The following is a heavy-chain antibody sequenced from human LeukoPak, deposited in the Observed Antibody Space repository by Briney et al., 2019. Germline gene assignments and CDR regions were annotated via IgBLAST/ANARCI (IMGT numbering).Heavy chain of an antibody. CDR1: GGSISSGDYY. J-gene: IGHJ4*02. D-gene: IGHD6-13*01. V-gene: IGHV4-30-4*01. Sequence: SETLSLTCTVSGGSISSGDYYWSWIRQPPGKGLEWIGYIYCSGSTYYNPSLKSRVTISVDTSKNQFSLKLSSVTAADTAVYYCARLITWYSSSPPSGYYFDYWGQGTLVTVSS. CDR2: IYCSGST. CDR3: ARLITWYSSSPPSGYYFDY.